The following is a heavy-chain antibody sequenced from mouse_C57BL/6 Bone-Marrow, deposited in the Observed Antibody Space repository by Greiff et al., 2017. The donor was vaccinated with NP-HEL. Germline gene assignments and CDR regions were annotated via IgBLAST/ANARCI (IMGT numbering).Heavy chain of an antibody. Sequence: EVQLQQSGPELVKPGASVKISCKASGYSFTGYYMNWVKQSPEKSLEWIGEINPSTGGTTYNQKFKAKATLTVDKSSSTAYMQLKSLTSEDSAVYYCAREGYYYGSSYADYWGQGTTLTVSS. CDR1: GYSFTGYY. D-gene: IGHD1-1*01. CDR3: AREGYYYGSSYADY. J-gene: IGHJ2*01. CDR2: INPSTGGT. V-gene: IGHV1-42*01.